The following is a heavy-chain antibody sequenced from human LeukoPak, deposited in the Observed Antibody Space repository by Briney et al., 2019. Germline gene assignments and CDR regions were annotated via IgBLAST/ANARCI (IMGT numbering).Heavy chain of an antibody. J-gene: IGHJ6*02. D-gene: IGHD3-10*01. Sequence: GGSLRLSCAASGFTFSSYWMSWVRQAPGKGLEWVSSINKNSSDKYYVDSVKGRFTISRDNAKNSLYLQMNSLRAEDTAVYYCAREQGSGSRNYFYYGMDVWGQGTTVTVSS. V-gene: IGHV3-7*01. CDR3: AREQGSGSRNYFYYGMDV. CDR2: INKNSSDK. CDR1: GFTFSSYW.